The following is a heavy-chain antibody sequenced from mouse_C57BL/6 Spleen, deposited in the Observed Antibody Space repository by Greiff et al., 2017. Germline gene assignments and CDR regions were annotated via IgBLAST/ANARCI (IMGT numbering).Heavy chain of an antibody. D-gene: IGHD2-12*01. CDR3: TTRFTTRAWFAY. CDR1: GFNIKDDY. V-gene: IGHV14-4*01. J-gene: IGHJ3*01. CDR2: IDPENGDT. Sequence: QLQQSGAELVRPGASVKLSCTASGFNIKDDYMHWVKQRPEQGLEWIGWIDPENGDTEYASKFQGKATITADTSSNTAYLQLSSLTSEDTAVYYCTTRFTTRAWFAYWGQGTLVTVSA.